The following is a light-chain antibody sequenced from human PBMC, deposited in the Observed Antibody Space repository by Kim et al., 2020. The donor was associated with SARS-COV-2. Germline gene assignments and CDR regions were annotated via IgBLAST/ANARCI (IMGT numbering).Light chain of an antibody. V-gene: IGLV2-14*03. Sequence: LTQPASVSGSPGQSITISCAGTTSDIGAYDFVSWYQHHAGKVPKLIIYDVTNRPSGVSSHFSGSKSGNTASLTISGLQAEDEADYFCCSYTTTNTSVFGGGTKVTVL. CDR3: CSYTTTNTSV. CDR1: TSDIGAYDF. J-gene: IGLJ2*01. CDR2: DVT.